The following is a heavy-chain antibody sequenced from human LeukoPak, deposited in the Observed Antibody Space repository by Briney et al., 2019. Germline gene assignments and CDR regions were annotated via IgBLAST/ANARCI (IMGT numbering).Heavy chain of an antibody. CDR3: ARDQVEMATTALYYYYGMDV. V-gene: IGHV1-2*04. Sequence: ASVKVSCKASGYTFTGYYMHWVRQAPGQGLEWMGWINPNSGGTNYAQKFQGWVTMTRDTSISTAYMELSRLRSDDTAVYYRARDQVEMATTALYYYYGMDVWGQGTTVTVSS. J-gene: IGHJ6*02. D-gene: IGHD5-24*01. CDR1: GYTFTGYY. CDR2: INPNSGGT.